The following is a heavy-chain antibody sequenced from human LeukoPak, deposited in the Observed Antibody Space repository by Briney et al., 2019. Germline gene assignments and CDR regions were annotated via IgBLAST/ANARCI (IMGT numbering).Heavy chain of an antibody. V-gene: IGHV1-2*02. CDR3: ARDVSPQLGSPQFDY. Sequence: ASVKVSCKASGYTFTGYYLHWVRQAPGQGLEWMGWINPNSGGTNYAQRFQGRVTMTRDTSISTAYMGLSKLRSDDTAVYYCARDVSPQLGSPQFDYWGQGTLVTVSS. CDR2: INPNSGGT. CDR1: GYTFTGYY. D-gene: IGHD6-13*01. J-gene: IGHJ4*02.